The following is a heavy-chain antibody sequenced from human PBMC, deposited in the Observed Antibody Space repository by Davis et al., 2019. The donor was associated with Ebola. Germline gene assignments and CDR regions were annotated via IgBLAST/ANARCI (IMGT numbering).Heavy chain of an antibody. J-gene: IGHJ4*02. V-gene: IGHV4-34*01. CDR2: INHSGST. D-gene: IGHD6-13*01. Sequence: LETLSLTCAVYGGSFSGYYWSWIRQPPGKGLEWIGEINHSGSTNYNPSLKSRVTISVDTSKNQFSLKLSSVTAADTAVYYCARVPSTSAFIAAADNYYFDYWGQGTLVTVSS. CDR1: GGSFSGYY. CDR3: ARVPSTSAFIAAADNYYFDY.